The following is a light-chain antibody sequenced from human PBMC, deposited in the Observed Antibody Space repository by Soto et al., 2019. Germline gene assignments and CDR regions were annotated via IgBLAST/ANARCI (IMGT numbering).Light chain of an antibody. Sequence: EVVLTKSPGTLSLSPGERATLSCRTSQSVVNYQLAWYRQKPGQAPRLLIYNTFHRATGIPDRFSGTGSETDFTLTISGLEPEYFAVYHCQQYGALPPTFGQGTKVDIK. J-gene: IGKJ1*01. CDR1: QSVVNYQ. CDR3: QQYGALPPT. V-gene: IGKV3-20*01. CDR2: NTF.